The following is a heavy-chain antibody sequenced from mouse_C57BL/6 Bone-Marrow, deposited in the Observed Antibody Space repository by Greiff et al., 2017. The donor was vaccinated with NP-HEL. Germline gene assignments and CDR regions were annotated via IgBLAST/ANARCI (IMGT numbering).Heavy chain of an antibody. V-gene: IGHV1-47*01. J-gene: IGHJ4*01. CDR2: FHPYNDDT. CDR3: ASRQRDGYFCMDD. D-gene: IGHD2-3*01. CDR1: GYTFTTYP. Sequence: VQLVESGAELVKPGASVKMSCKASGYTFTTYPIVWMKQNHGQSLEWIGNFHPYNDDTKYNEKFKGKATLTVEKSSSTVYLELSRLTSDDSAVDYCASRQRDGYFCMDDWGKGTSVTVSS.